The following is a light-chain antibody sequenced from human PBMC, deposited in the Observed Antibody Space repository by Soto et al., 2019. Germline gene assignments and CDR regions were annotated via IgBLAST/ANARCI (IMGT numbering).Light chain of an antibody. Sequence: DIQLTQSPSFLSASVGDRVTITCRASQGISSYLAWYQQKPGKAPKLLIYPASTLQSGVPSRFSGGGSGTEFTLTISSLQPEDFATYYCQQLNSYPRTFGQGTKVEIK. CDR2: PAS. J-gene: IGKJ1*01. CDR1: QGISSY. CDR3: QQLNSYPRT. V-gene: IGKV1-9*01.